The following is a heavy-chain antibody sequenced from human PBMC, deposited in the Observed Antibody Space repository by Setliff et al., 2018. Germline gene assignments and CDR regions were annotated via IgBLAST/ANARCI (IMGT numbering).Heavy chain of an antibody. CDR2: IYRSGTT. CDR1: GGSISRSY. Sequence: ASETLSLTCSVSGGSISRSYWTWIRQAPGKGMEWIGYIYRSGTTNYNPSLKSRLSMSVDTSKNEFSLKLRFVTAADTAVYYCARVDEEYCSGGTCYDWFDPWGPGTLVTV. J-gene: IGHJ5*02. D-gene: IGHD2-15*01. CDR3: ARVDEEYCSGGTCYDWFDP. V-gene: IGHV4-59*01.